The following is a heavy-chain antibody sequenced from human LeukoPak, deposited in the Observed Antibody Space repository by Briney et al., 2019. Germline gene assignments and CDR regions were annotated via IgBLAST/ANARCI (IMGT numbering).Heavy chain of an antibody. J-gene: IGHJ4*02. CDR3: TRRAVASDY. Sequence: GGSLKLSCAASGFTFSGSAMHWVRQASGKGLEWVGRIRSKANSYATAYAASVKGRFTISRDDSKNTAYLQMNSLKTADTAVYYCTRRAVASDYWGQGTLVTVSS. CDR2: IRSKANSYAT. CDR1: GFTFSGSA. V-gene: IGHV3-73*01. D-gene: IGHD6-19*01.